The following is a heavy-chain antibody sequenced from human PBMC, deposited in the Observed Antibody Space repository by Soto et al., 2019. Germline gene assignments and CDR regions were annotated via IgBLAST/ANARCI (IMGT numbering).Heavy chain of an antibody. CDR1: GFTFSDYA. CDR3: AKISSAHYYYYVMGV. CDR2: ITDSGVST. V-gene: IGHV3-23*01. Sequence: EVQLLESGGGLVQPGGSLRLSCVASGFTFSDYAMSWVRHVPGKGLEWVSAITDSGVSTYYADSVKGRFTISRDNSKKTLLLQMNSLIVEDTAIYFCAKISSAHYYYYVMGVWGQGTTVTVSS. D-gene: IGHD3-22*01. J-gene: IGHJ6*02.